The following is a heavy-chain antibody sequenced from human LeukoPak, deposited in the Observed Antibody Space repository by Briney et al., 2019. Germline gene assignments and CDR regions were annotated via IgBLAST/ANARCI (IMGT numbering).Heavy chain of an antibody. V-gene: IGHV4-4*09. J-gene: IGHJ6*03. Sequence: SETLSLTCTVSGGSISGYYWSWIRQPPGKGLEWIGYIYSGGSTNYTPSLKSRVTISVDTSKKQFSLKLSSVTAADTAMYYCAGGNYYYYYIDVWGKGTTVTVSS. CDR1: GGSISGYY. CDR2: IYSGGST. CDR3: AGGNYYYYYIDV.